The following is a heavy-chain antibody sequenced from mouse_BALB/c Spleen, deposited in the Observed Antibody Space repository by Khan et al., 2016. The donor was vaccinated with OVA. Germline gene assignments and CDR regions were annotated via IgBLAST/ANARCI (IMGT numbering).Heavy chain of an antibody. V-gene: IGHV1-77*01. J-gene: IGHJ3*01. Sequence: QVQLKESGAELARPGASVKLSCKASGYTFTDYNINWVKQRTGQGLEWIGEIYPGSNNTYYNEKFKGKATLTADKSSSTAYMQLSSLTSEDSAVFFRAREWGGLFPYRGQGTLVTVSA. CDR2: IYPGSNNT. CDR3: AREWGGLFPY. CDR1: GYTFTDYN.